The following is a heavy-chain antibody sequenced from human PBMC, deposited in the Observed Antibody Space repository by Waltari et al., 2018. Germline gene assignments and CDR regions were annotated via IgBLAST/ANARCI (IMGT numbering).Heavy chain of an antibody. J-gene: IGHJ4*02. D-gene: IGHD3-9*01. V-gene: IGHV4-59*13. CDR1: GGSSSSYH. CDR2: IYYSGST. CDR3: ARGGHYDILMDY. Sequence: QVQLQESGPGLAKPSETLSLTCPVSGGSSSSYHRRWIRQPPGKGLEWIGYIYYSGSTNYNPSLKSRVTISVDTSKNQFSLKLSSVTAADTAVYYCARGGHYDILMDYWGQGTLVTVSS.